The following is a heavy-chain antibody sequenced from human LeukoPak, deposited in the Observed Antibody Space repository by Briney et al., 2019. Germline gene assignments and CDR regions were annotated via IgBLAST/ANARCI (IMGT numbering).Heavy chain of an antibody. V-gene: IGHV3-48*04. CDR2: ISGSGSTI. Sequence: GGSLRLSCAASGFTLSSYAMNWVRQAPGKGLEWVSGISGSGSTIYYADSVKGRFTISRDNAKNSLYLQMNSLRAEDTAVYYCAREVVVRREDAFDIWGKGTTVTVSS. J-gene: IGHJ3*02. CDR3: AREVVVRREDAFDI. CDR1: GFTLSSYA. D-gene: IGHD2-2*01.